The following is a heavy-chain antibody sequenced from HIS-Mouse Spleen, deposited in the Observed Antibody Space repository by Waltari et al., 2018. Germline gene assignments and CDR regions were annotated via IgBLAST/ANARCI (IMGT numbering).Heavy chain of an antibody. V-gene: IGHV4-39*01. CDR1: GGSISSSSYY. Sequence: QLQLQESGPGLVKPSETLSLTCTVSGGSISSSSYYWGWIRQPPGKGLEWIGSIYYSGSTYSNPSLKSGVTIAVDTSKNQFSLKLSSVTAADTAVYYCARPLYYYDSRHWYFDLWGRGTLVTVSS. D-gene: IGHD3-22*01. J-gene: IGHJ2*01. CDR3: ARPLYYYDSRHWYFDL. CDR2: IYYSGST.